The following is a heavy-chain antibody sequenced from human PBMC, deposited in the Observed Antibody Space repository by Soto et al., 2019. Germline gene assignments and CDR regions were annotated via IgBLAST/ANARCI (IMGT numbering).Heavy chain of an antibody. CDR2: INAGNGNT. J-gene: IGHJ6*02. CDR1: GYTFTSYA. V-gene: IGHV1-3*01. D-gene: IGHD3-10*01. CDR3: ARKSKLLWFGELSSYYYGMDV. Sequence: ASVKVSCKASGYTFTSYAMHWVRQAPGQRLEWMGWINAGNGNTKYSQKFQGRVTITRDTSASTAYMELSSLGSEDTAVYYCARKSKLLWFGELSSYYYGMDVWGQGTTVTVSS.